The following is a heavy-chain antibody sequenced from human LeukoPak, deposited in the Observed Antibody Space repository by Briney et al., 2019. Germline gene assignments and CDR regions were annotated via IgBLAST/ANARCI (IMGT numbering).Heavy chain of an antibody. D-gene: IGHD5-18*01. CDR3: ASDGYSYGYGFDY. V-gene: IGHV1-8*01. Sequence: ASVKVSCKASGYTFTSYDINWVRQATGQGLEWMGWMNPNSGNTGYAQKFQGRVTVTRNTSISTAYMELSGLRSEDTAVYYCASDGYSYGYGFDYWGQGTLVTVSS. CDR2: MNPNSGNT. J-gene: IGHJ4*02. CDR1: GYTFTSYD.